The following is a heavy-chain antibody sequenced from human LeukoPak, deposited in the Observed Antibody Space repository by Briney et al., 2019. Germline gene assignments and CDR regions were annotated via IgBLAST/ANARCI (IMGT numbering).Heavy chain of an antibody. D-gene: IGHD3-22*01. J-gene: IGHJ4*02. CDR1: GFTFNIYT. CDR3: ARVDSSGYYRSIDY. Sequence: PGGSLRLSCAVSGFTFNIYTMNWVRQAPGKGLEWVSSISSVSNDIYYADSVGGRFTISRDNGKNSLYLQMNSLRAEDTAVYYCARVDSSGYYRSIDYWGQGTLVTVSS. CDR2: ISSVSNDI. V-gene: IGHV3-21*01.